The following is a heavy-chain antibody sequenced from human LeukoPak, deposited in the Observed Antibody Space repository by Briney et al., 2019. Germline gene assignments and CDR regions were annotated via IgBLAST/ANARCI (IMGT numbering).Heavy chain of an antibody. V-gene: IGHV1-69*04. Sequence: SVKVSCKASGGTFSSYAISWVRQAPGQGLEWMGRIIPIFGIANYAQKFQGRVTITADKSTSTAYMELSSLRSEDTAVYYCARAGYCSGGSRPVSWFDPWGQGTLVTVSS. CDR3: ARAGYCSGGSRPVSWFDP. CDR1: GGTFSSYA. D-gene: IGHD2-15*01. CDR2: IIPIFGIA. J-gene: IGHJ5*02.